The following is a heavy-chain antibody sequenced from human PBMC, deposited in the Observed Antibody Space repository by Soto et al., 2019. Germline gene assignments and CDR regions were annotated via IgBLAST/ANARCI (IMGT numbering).Heavy chain of an antibody. V-gene: IGHV4-31*01. Sequence: QVQLQESGPGLVKPSQTLSLTCTVSGGSISSGGYYWSWIRQHPGKGLEWIGYIYYSGSTYYNPSRHSPITISVDTSKNQFSLKLSSVTAADTAVYYCAREGGIVGATAADYWGQGTLVTVSS. CDR2: IYYSGST. D-gene: IGHD1-26*01. CDR3: AREGGIVGATAADY. CDR1: GGSISSGGYY. J-gene: IGHJ4*02.